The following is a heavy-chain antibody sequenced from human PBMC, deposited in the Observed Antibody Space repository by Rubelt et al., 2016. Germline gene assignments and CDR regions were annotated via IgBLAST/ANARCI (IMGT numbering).Heavy chain of an antibody. V-gene: IGHV1-18*01. CDR1: GYTFTSYG. J-gene: IGHJ4*02. Sequence: QVQLVQSGAEVKKPGASVKVSCKASGYTFTSYGISWVRQAPGQGLEWMGWISAYNGNTNYAQKLQRRVTTPTHTATRTAYMELRSLRSDATAVYYCARDVGGNSVLYYFDYWGQGTLVTVSS. CDR2: ISAYNGNT. D-gene: IGHD4-23*01. CDR3: ARDVGGNSVLYYFDY.